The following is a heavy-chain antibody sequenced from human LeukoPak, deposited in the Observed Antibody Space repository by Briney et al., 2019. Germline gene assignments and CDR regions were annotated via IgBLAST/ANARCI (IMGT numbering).Heavy chain of an antibody. CDR1: GFTFSSYW. D-gene: IGHD3-9*01. Sequence: GGSLRLSCAASGFTFSSYWMSWVRQAPGKGLEWVANIKQDGSEKYYVDSVKGRFTISRDNAKNSLYLQMNSLRAEDTAVYYCAKGGNLRYFDWLSGPDAFGIWGQGTMVTVSS. J-gene: IGHJ3*02. V-gene: IGHV3-7*01. CDR3: AKGGNLRYFDWLSGPDAFGI. CDR2: IKQDGSEK.